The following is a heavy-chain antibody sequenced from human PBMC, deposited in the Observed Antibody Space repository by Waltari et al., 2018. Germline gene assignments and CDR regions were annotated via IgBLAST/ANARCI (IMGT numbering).Heavy chain of an antibody. CDR1: GGTFSSYA. J-gene: IGHJ5*02. D-gene: IGHD3-10*01. Sequence: QVQLVQSGAEVKKPGSSVKVSCKASGGTFSSYAISWVRQAPGQGLEWMGGIIPICGTANYAQKFQGRVTITADESTSTAYMELSSLRSEDTAVYYCARAPREYYYGSGSYFGWFDPWGQGTLVTVSS. CDR2: IIPICGTA. CDR3: ARAPREYYYGSGSYFGWFDP. V-gene: IGHV1-69*13.